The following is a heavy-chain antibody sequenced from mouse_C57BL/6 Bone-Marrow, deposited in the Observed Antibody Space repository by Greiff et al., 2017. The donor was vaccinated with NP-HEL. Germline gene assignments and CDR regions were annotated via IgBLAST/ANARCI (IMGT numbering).Heavy chain of an antibody. D-gene: IGHD1-1*01. CDR2: IDPSDSYT. CDR3: ARDSYYYGSSYLYWYFDV. CDR1: GYTFTSYW. J-gene: IGHJ1*03. Sequence: VQLQQPGAELVMPGASVKLSCKASGYTFTSYWMHWVKQRPGQGLEWIGEIDPSDSYTNYNQKFKGKSTLTVDKSSSTAYMQLSSLTSEDSAVYYCARDSYYYGSSYLYWYFDVWGTGTTVTVSS. V-gene: IGHV1-69*01.